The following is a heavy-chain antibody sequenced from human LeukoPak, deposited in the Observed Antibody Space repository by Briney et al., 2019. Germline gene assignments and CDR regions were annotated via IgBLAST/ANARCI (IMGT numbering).Heavy chain of an antibody. D-gene: IGHD3-22*01. CDR3: ASGYDSSGYYYYFDY. CDR2: INHSGST. Sequence: PSETLSLTCAVYGGSFSGYYWSWIRQPPGKGLEWIGEINHSGSTNYNPSLKSRVTISVDTSKNQFSLKVSSVTAADTAVYYCASGYDSSGYYYYFDYWGQGTLVTVSS. J-gene: IGHJ4*02. CDR1: GGSFSGYY. V-gene: IGHV4-34*01.